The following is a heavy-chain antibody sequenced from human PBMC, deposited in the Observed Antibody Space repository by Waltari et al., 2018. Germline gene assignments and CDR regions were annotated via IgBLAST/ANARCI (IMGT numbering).Heavy chain of an antibody. CDR2: IYHSGST. J-gene: IGHJ4*02. V-gene: IGHV4-38-2*01. CDR1: GYSISSGYY. CDR3: ARGSSGWSGTRFDY. D-gene: IGHD6-19*01. Sequence: QVQLQESGPGLVKPSETLSLTCAVSGYSISSGYYWGWIRQPPGKGLEWIGSIYHSGSTYYNPSLKSRVTISVDTSKNQFSLKLSSLRSEDTAVYYCARGSSGWSGTRFDYWGQGTLVTVSS.